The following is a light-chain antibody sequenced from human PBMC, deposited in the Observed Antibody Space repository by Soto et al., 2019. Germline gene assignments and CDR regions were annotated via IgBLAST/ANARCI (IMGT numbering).Light chain of an antibody. Sequence: EIVLTQSPATLSLSPGERATISCRASQSVSRDLAWYQQKPGKAPTLLIYDASKMATGIPARFSGSGSGTDFTLTISSREPEDFAVYYCQQGSSWPPTFGQGTKVEI. CDR2: DAS. J-gene: IGKJ1*01. CDR1: QSVSRD. V-gene: IGKV3-11*01. CDR3: QQGSSWPPT.